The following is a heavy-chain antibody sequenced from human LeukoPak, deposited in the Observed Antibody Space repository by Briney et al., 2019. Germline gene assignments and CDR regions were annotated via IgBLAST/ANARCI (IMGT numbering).Heavy chain of an antibody. J-gene: IGHJ4*02. CDR3: AKDPGSFTLTGTGIDY. CDR2: MNPNSGNT. Sequence: ASVKVSCKASGYTFTSYDINWVRQATGQGLEWMGWMNPNSGNTGYAQKFQGRVTITRNTSISTAYMELSSLRSEDTAVYYCAKDPGSFTLTGTGIDYWGQGTLVTVSS. D-gene: IGHD1-20*01. V-gene: IGHV1-8*03. CDR1: GYTFTSYD.